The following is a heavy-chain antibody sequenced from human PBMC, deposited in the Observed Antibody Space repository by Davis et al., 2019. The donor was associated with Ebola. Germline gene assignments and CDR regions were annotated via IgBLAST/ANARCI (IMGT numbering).Heavy chain of an antibody. CDR3: ARASYGSGNYVIDP. D-gene: IGHD3-10*01. J-gene: IGHJ5*02. CDR1: GGSISSHY. CDR2: IYYSGST. Sequence: PSETLSLTCTVSGGSISSHYWSWIRQPPGKGLEWIGYIYYSGSTNYNPSLKSRVTISVDTSKNQFSLKLSSVTAADTAVYYCARASYGSGNYVIDPWGQGTLVTVSS. V-gene: IGHV4-59*11.